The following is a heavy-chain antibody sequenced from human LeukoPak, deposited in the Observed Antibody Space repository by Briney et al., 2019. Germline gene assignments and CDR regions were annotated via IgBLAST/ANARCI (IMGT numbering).Heavy chain of an antibody. CDR1: GFTFSSYG. J-gene: IGHJ4*02. Sequence: QPGGSLRLSCAASGFTFSSYGMHWVRQAPGKGLEWAAFIRYDGSNKYYADSVKGRFTISRDNSKNTLYLQMNSLRAEDTAVYYCAKNLDCSGGSCYHPLLDYWGQGTLVTVSS. V-gene: IGHV3-30*02. D-gene: IGHD2-15*01. CDR3: AKNLDCSGGSCYHPLLDY. CDR2: IRYDGSNK.